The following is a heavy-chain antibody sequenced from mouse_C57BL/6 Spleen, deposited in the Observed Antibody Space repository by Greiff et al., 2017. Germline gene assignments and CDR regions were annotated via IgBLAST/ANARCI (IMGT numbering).Heavy chain of an antibody. CDR2: INPYNGGT. Sequence: VQLQQSGPVLVKPGASVKMSCKASGYTFTDYYMNWVKQSHGKSLEWIGVINPYNGGTSYNQKFKGKATLTVDKSSSTAYMELNSLTSEDSAVYYCARSDTTVPDAMDYWGQGTSVTVSS. D-gene: IGHD1-1*01. J-gene: IGHJ4*01. CDR3: ARSDTTVPDAMDY. CDR1: GYTFTDYY. V-gene: IGHV1-19*01.